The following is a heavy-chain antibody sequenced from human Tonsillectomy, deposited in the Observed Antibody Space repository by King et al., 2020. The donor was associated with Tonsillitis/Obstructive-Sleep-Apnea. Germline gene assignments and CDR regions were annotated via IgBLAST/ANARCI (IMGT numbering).Heavy chain of an antibody. J-gene: IGHJ4*02. CDR3: VHRRSSYYFDY. D-gene: IGHD3-16*01. V-gene: IGHV2-5*02. Sequence: TLKESGPTLVKPTQTLTLSCNFSGFSLSTSGVGVWWIRQPPGKALEWLAAIYLVDDIHYRPSLKSRLTITKDTSKNPVVLTMTNMDPVDTATYYCVHRRSSYYFDYWGQGTLVTVSS. CDR1: GFSLSTSGVG. CDR2: IYLVDDI.